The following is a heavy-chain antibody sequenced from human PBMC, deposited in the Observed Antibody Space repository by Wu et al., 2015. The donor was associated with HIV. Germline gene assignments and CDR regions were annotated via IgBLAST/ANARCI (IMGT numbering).Heavy chain of an antibody. V-gene: IGHV1-18*04. CDR3: ARFLTSSGWFDY. CDR2: IGSKNGDT. D-gene: IGHD6-19*01. CDR1: GYAFTTYY. Sequence: QVRLVQSGPEVREPGASVKVSCTTFGYAFTTYYIHWVRQAPGQGLQWMGWIGSKNGDTNYAQKFQSRLTMTTDTSTTTVYMELRSLRSDDTAVYYCARFLTSSGWFDYWGQGTLVTVSS. J-gene: IGHJ4*02.